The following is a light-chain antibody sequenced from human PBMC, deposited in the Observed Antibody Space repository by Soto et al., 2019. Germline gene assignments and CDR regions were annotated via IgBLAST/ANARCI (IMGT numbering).Light chain of an antibody. V-gene: IGKV1-5*03. CDR3: HHYNSYSEA. J-gene: IGKJ1*01. Sequence: DIQMTQSPSTLSGSVGDRVTITCRAGQTISSWLAWYQQKPGKAPKLLIYKASTLKSGVPSRFSGSGSGTEFTLTISSLQPDDFATDYCHHYNSYSEAFGQGTKVELK. CDR1: QTISSW. CDR2: KAS.